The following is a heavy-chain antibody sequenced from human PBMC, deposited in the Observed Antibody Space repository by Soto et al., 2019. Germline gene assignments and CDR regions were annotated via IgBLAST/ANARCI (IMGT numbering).Heavy chain of an antibody. J-gene: IGHJ6*02. CDR3: ARVSSRLATIRTLVYYYRMDL. CDR1: GGSFSGYY. V-gene: IGHV4-34*01. Sequence: SETLSLTCAVYGGSFSGYYGSWIRQPPGKGLEGIGEINHSVSTNYKPSLKSRVTISVDTSKNEFSLKLGSVTAADTAVYYCARVSSRLATIRTLVYYYRMDLWGQAIPVTVS. D-gene: IGHD5-12*01. CDR2: INHSVST.